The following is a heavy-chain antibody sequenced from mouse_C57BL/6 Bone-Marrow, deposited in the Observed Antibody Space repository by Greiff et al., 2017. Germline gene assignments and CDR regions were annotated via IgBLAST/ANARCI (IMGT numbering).Heavy chain of an antibody. CDR3: ARCYYGNSAWFAY. V-gene: IGHV1-19*01. CDR2: INPYNGGT. CDR1: GYTFTDYY. Sequence: VQLQQSGPVLVKPGASVKMSCKASGYTFTDYYMNWVKQSHGKSLEWIGVINPYNGGTSYNQKFKGKATLTVDKSSSAAYMELNSLTSEDSAVYYCARCYYGNSAWFAYWGQGTLVTVSA. D-gene: IGHD2-1*01. J-gene: IGHJ3*01.